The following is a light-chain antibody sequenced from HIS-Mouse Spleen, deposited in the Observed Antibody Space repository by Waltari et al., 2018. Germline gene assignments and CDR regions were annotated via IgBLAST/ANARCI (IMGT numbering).Light chain of an antibody. V-gene: IGLV2-14*03. Sequence: QSALTQPASVSGSPGQSITISCTGTSSDVGGYNYVSWYQQHPRKAPKLIIYDVSNRPSGVSNRFSGSKSGNTASLTISGLQAEDEADYYCSSYTSSSTWVFGGGTKLTVL. CDR1: SSDVGGYNY. J-gene: IGLJ3*02. CDR2: DVS. CDR3: SSYTSSSTWV.